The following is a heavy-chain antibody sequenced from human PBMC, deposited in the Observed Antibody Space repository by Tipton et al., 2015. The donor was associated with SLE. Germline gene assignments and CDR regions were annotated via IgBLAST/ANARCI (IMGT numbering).Heavy chain of an antibody. Sequence: TLSLTCAVYGGSFSGYYWSWIRQPPGKGLEWIGEISHSGSTKYKPSRKSRVTISVDTSKNQFSLKLSSVTAADTAVYYCSRALVATIPFDYWGQGTLVTVSS. CDR2: ISHSGST. CDR3: SRALVATIPFDY. J-gene: IGHJ4*02. V-gene: IGHV4-34*01. D-gene: IGHD5-12*01. CDR1: GGSFSGYY.